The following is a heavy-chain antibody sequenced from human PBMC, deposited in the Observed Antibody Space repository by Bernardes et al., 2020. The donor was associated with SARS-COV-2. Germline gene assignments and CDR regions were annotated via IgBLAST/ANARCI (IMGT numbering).Heavy chain of an antibody. CDR1: GFTFSSYW. J-gene: IGHJ6*02. D-gene: IGHD6-13*01. CDR2: INSDGSST. Sequence: SLRLSCAASGFTFSSYWMHWVRQAPGKGLVWVSRINSDGSSTSYADSVKGRFTISRDNAKNTLYLQMNSLRAEDTAVYYCARAWASSSWLYYYYYGMDVWGQGTTVTVSS. V-gene: IGHV3-74*01. CDR3: ARAWASSSWLYYYYYGMDV.